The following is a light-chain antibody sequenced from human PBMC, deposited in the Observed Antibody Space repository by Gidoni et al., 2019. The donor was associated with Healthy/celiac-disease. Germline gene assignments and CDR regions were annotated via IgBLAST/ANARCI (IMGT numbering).Light chain of an antibody. CDR2: WAS. V-gene: IGKV4-1*01. CDR3: KKYYSTPMCS. CDR1: QSVLYSSNNKNY. Sequence: DIVMTQSPDSLAVSLGERATINCKSSQSVLYSSNNKNYLAWYQQKPGQPPKLLIYWASTRESGVTDRFSGSGSGTDFTLTISSLQAEDVAVYYCKKYYSTPMCSFGQGTKLEIK. J-gene: IGKJ2*04.